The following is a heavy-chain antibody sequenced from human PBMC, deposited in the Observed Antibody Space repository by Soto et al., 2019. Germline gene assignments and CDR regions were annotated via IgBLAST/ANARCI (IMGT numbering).Heavy chain of an antibody. V-gene: IGHV3-23*01. CDR2: FRTSGDGGTT. CDR3: AKKVNSGPGSQYFDY. Sequence: AGGSLRLSCAASGFTFSSYSMSWVRQAPGKGLEWVSGFRTSGDGGTTYYADSVKGRFTISRDNSKNMLFLQMNSLRAEDTAIYYCAKKVNSGPGSQYFDYWGQGTLVTVYS. D-gene: IGHD3-10*01. J-gene: IGHJ4*02. CDR1: GFTFSSYS.